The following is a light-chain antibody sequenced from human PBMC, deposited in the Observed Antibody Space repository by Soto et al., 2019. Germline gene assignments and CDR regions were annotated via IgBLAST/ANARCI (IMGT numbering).Light chain of an antibody. Sequence: QSVLTQPASVSGSPGQSITISCTGTSSDIGSYNFVSWYQQYPGKAPTLMIFDVSNRPSGVSNRFSGSKSGNTASLTISGLQTEDEADFFCASYTRGGPVMFGGGTKLTVL. V-gene: IGLV2-14*01. CDR1: SSDIGSYNF. CDR3: ASYTRGGPVM. J-gene: IGLJ3*02. CDR2: DVS.